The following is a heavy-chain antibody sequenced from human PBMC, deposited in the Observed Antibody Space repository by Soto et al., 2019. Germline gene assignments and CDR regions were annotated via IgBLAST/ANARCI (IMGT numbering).Heavy chain of an antibody. J-gene: IGHJ4*02. CDR2: IIPIFGTA. Sequence: QVQLVQSGAEVKKPGSSVKVSCKASGGTFSSYAISWVRQAPGQGLEWMGGIIPIFGTANYAQKFQGRVTITADESTSTAYMELSSLRSEDTAVYYCASGEYSSSLPHPQPYYFDYWGQGTLVTVSS. D-gene: IGHD6-6*01. CDR3: ASGEYSSSLPHPQPYYFDY. CDR1: GGTFSSYA. V-gene: IGHV1-69*01.